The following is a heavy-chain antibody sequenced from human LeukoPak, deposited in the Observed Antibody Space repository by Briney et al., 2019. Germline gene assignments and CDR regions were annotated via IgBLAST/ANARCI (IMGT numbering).Heavy chain of an antibody. CDR2: IIPIFGTA. D-gene: IGHD5-18*01. J-gene: IGHJ4*02. CDR3: ARGLSDTAMALFDY. V-gene: IGHV1-69*13. Sequence: ASVRVSCKASGGTFSSYAISWVRQAPGQGLEWMGGIIPIFGTANYAQKFQGRVTITADESTSTAYMEPSSLRSEDTAVYYCARGLSDTAMALFDYWGQGTLVTVSS. CDR1: GGTFSSYA.